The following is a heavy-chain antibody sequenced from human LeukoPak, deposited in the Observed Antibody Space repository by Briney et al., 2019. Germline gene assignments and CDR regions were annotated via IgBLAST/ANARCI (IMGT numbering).Heavy chain of an antibody. J-gene: IGHJ6*02. CDR1: GGSINNNH. Sequence: SESLSLTCTVSGGSINNNHWTWIRKPPGKGLEWIGFVSSSGYTEYNPSLNSRLTISTDTSNNRFSLRLRSVTAADTAVYYCAKLSHIAAAGAYSYHALDVWGQGTTVTVSS. V-gene: IGHV4-59*13. CDR3: AKLSHIAAAGAYSYHALDV. D-gene: IGHD6-25*01. CDR2: VSSSGYT.